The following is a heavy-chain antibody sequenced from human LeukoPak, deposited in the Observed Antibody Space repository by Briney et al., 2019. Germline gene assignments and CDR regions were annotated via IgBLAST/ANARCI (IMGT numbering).Heavy chain of an antibody. CDR3: AKVAVAGTGNYFDY. D-gene: IGHD6-19*01. V-gene: IGHV3-23*01. Sequence: TGGSLRLSCAASGFTFSSYAMSWVRQASGKGLEWVSAISGSGGSTYYADSVKGRFTISRDNSKNTLYLQMNSLRAEDTAVYYCAKVAVAGTGNYFDYWGQGTLVTVSS. CDR2: ISGSGGST. CDR1: GFTFSSYA. J-gene: IGHJ4*02.